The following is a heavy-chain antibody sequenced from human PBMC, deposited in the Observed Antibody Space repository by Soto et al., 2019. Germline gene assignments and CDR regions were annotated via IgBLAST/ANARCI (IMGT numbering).Heavy chain of an antibody. CDR1: GFTFSSYA. V-gene: IGHV3-23*01. CDR2: ISGSGGST. CDR3: AKAYYDFWSGYDYMDV. Sequence: GGSLRLSCAASGFTFSSYAMSWVRQAPGKGLEWVSAISGSGGSTYYADSVKGRFTISRDNSKNTLYLQMNSLRAEDTAVYYCAKAYYDFWSGYDYMDVWGKGTTVTVSS. D-gene: IGHD3-3*01. J-gene: IGHJ6*03.